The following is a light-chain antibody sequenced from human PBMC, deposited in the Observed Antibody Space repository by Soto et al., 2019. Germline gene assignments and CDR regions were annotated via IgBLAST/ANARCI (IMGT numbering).Light chain of an antibody. V-gene: IGLV4-69*01. J-gene: IGLJ3*02. CDR2: LSSDGSH. CDR1: SGHSSYA. CDR3: QTWGTGIQV. Sequence: QPVPTQSPSASASLGASVKLTCTLSSGHSSYAIAWHQQQPEKGPRYLMKLSSDGSHSKGDGIPDRFSGSNSGAERYLTISSLQSEDEADYYCQTWGTGIQVFGGGTKLTVL.